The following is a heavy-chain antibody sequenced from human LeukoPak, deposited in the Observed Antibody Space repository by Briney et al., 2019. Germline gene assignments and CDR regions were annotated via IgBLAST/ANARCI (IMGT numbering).Heavy chain of an antibody. CDR2: IFYSGIT. D-gene: IGHD3-22*01. CDR3: ARLGTYYYDSSGYRNHFDY. Sequence: SETLSLTCAVYGGSFSGYCWSWIRQPPGKGLEWIGYIFYSGITNYNPSLKSRVTISVDTSKNQFSLKLSSVTAADTAVYYCARLGTYYYDSSGYRNHFDYWGQGTLVTVSS. V-gene: IGHV4-59*08. CDR1: GGSFSGYC. J-gene: IGHJ4*02.